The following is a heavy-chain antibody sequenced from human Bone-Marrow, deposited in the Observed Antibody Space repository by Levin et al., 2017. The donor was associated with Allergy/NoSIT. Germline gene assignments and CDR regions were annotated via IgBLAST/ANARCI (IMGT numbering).Heavy chain of an antibody. Sequence: RPGGSLRLSCEASGFTLSDHYMDWVRQAPGKGLEWVGRTRNKANSYTTEYAASVKGRFTISRDDSKNSLYLQMNSLKSEDTAVYYCTRGSTVAYYLEYWGQGTLVTVSS. CDR1: GFTLSDHY. D-gene: IGHD4-23*01. CDR2: TRNKANSYTT. J-gene: IGHJ4*02. CDR3: TRGSTVAYYLEY. V-gene: IGHV3-72*01.